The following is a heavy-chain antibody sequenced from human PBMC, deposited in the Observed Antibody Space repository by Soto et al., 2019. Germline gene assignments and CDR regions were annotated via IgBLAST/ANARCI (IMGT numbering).Heavy chain of an antibody. V-gene: IGHV1-18*01. J-gene: IGHJ4*02. Sequence: ASVKVSCKASGYTFTSYGISWARQAPGQGLEWMGWISAYNGNTNYAQKLQGRVTMTTDTSTSTAYMELRSLRSDDTAVYYCARTTVVPRSPPFFHPNYFDYWGQGTLVTVSS. CDR1: GYTFTSYG. CDR2: ISAYNGNT. D-gene: IGHD2-15*01. CDR3: ARTTVVPRSPPFFHPNYFDY.